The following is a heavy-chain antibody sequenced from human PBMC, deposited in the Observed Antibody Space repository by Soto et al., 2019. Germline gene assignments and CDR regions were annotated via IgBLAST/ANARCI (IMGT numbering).Heavy chain of an antibody. V-gene: IGHV4-61*01. J-gene: IGHJ4*02. CDR3: SRWLRGSSPTQYYFDY. D-gene: IGHD5-12*01. CDR2: IYYSGST. Sequence: QVQLQESGPGLVKPSGTLSLTCTVSGGSVSSGSYYWSWIRQPPGKGLEWIGCIYYSGSTNYNPSLKSRVNLSVDTSKNQFSLTLISVTAAYTAVYYCSRWLRGSSPTQYYFDYWGQGTLVTVSS. CDR1: GGSVSSGSYY.